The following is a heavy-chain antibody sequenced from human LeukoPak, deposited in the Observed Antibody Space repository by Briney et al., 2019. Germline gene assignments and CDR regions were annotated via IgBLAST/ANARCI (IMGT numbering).Heavy chain of an antibody. V-gene: IGHV3-7*01. CDR3: ARGSSSDPGLDY. D-gene: IGHD6-6*01. J-gene: IGHJ4*02. CDR2: IKQDGSEK. CDR1: GLTFSSYW. Sequence: PGGSLRLSCAASGLTFSSYWMTWVRQAPGKGLEWVANIKQDGSEKYYVDSVKGRFTISRDNAKNSLYLQMISLRAEDTAVYYCARGSSSDPGLDYWGQGTLVAVSS.